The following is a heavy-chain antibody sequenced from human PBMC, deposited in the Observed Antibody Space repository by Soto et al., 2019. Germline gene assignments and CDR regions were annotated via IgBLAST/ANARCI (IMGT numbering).Heavy chain of an antibody. D-gene: IGHD2-2*01. CDR2: ISGSGDST. V-gene: IGHV3-23*01. CDR1: GFTFSSYA. Sequence: EVQLLESGGGLVQPGGSLRLSCAASGFTFSSYAMSWVRQAPGKGLERVSVISGSGDSTYYADSAKGRFTVSRDNSKNTLFLEMNSLRAEDTAVYYCARRGPGHYFDYWGQGTLVTVS. CDR3: ARRGPGHYFDY. J-gene: IGHJ4*02.